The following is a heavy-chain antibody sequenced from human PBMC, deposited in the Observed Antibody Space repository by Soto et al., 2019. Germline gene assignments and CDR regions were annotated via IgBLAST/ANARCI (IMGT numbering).Heavy chain of an antibody. D-gene: IGHD2-15*01. J-gene: IGHJ6*03. V-gene: IGHV4-31*03. CDR3: ARDSCSGGSCYPGYYYYYMDV. Sequence: QVQLQESGPGLVKPSQTLSLTCTVSGGSISSGGYYWSWIRQHPGKGLEWIGYIYYSGSTYYNPSLKSRVTISVDTSKNQFSLKLSSVTAADTAVYYCARDSCSGGSCYPGYYYYYMDVWGKGTTVTVSS. CDR2: IYYSGST. CDR1: GGSISSGGYY.